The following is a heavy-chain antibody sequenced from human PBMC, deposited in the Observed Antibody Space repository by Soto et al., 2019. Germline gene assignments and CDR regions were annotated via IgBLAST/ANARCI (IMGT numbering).Heavy chain of an antibody. CDR3: ARDRGGSGALYYYGMDV. Sequence: QVQLQGSGPGLVKPSETLSLTCTFSGGSIRGYYWTWIRQPPGKGLEWIGNIYDSGNTNYNPSLKSRVIISIDVSKAQFSLTLSPGTAADTAVYFWARDRGGSGALYYYGMDVWGQGTTVTVSS. V-gene: IGHV4-59*01. CDR1: GGSIRGYY. D-gene: IGHD3-10*01. CDR2: IYDSGNT. J-gene: IGHJ6*02.